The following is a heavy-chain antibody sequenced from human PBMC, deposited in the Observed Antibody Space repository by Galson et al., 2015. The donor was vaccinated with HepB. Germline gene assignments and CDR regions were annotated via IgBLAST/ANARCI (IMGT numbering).Heavy chain of an antibody. D-gene: IGHD6-13*01. J-gene: IGHJ6*02. CDR1: GGTFNNFA. CDR3: AARPHVAAAGNFYYAMDV. CDR2: IIPIFVRP. Sequence: SCKASGGTFNNFAFSWVRQAPGQGLEWMGGIIPIFVRPDYAQKFQGRVTITADKSTSTAYIELSSLSSEDTAIYYCAARPHVAAAGNFYYAMDVWGQGTTITVS. V-gene: IGHV1-69*06.